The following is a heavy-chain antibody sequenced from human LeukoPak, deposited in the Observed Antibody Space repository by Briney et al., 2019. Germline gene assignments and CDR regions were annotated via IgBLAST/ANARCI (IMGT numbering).Heavy chain of an antibody. CDR2: IYNSGST. D-gene: IGHD6-6*01. CDR3: ARGRIAARQGLDY. J-gene: IGHJ4*02. CDR1: GGSISSYY. Sequence: SETLSLTCTVSGGSISSYYWSWIRHPPGKGLEWIWYIYNSGSTTYNPSLKSRVTISVDTSKNQFSLKLASVTAADTAVYYCARGRIAARQGLDYWGQGTLVTVSS. V-gene: IGHV4-59*01.